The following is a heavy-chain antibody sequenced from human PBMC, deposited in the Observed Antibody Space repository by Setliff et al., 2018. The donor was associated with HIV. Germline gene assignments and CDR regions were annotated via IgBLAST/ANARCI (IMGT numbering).Heavy chain of an antibody. V-gene: IGHV3-23*01. CDR2: ISGSGIST. D-gene: IGHD3-22*01. CDR3: PTDLRGYYEAPI. J-gene: IGHJ3*02. CDR1: GFTFSIYA. Sequence: GGSLRLSCAASGFTFSIYAMSWVRQAPGKGLEWVSGISGSGISTYYADSVKGRFTISRDNSKNTLYLQMNSLKIEDTAGYYCPTDLRGYYEAPIWGNGTMVTVSS.